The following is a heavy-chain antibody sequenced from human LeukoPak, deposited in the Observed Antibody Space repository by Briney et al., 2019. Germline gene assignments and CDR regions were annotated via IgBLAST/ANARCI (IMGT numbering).Heavy chain of an antibody. D-gene: IGHD3-22*01. CDR2: LYYSGSI. CDR1: GRAITGSSYY. Sequence: SETLSLTCTVSGRAITGSSYYWGWIRRSPGKGLEWIGSLYYSGSIYNKPSLKSRVSMSADTSKNQFSLKLNSLTAADRAVYYCARQYYDSTGYYYFDYWDQGTLVTVSS. J-gene: IGHJ4*02. V-gene: IGHV4-39*01. CDR3: ARQYYDSTGYYYFDY.